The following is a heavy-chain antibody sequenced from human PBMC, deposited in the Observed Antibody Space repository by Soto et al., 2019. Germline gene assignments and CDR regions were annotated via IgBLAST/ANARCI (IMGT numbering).Heavy chain of an antibody. CDR2: INHSGST. V-gene: IGHV4-34*01. CDR1: GGSFSGYY. J-gene: IGHJ4*02. CDR3: ARGPSYYDILTGYYQTQPFDY. Sequence: KTSETLSLTCAVYGGSFSGYYWSWIRQPPGKGLEWIGEINHSGSTNYNPSLKSRVTISVDTSKNQFSLKLSSVTAADTAVYYCARGPSYYDILTGYYQTQPFDYWGQGTLVTVSS. D-gene: IGHD3-9*01.